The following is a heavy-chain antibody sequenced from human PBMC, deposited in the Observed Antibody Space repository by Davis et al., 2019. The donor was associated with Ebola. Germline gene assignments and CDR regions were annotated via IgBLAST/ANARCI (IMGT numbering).Heavy chain of an antibody. J-gene: IGHJ4*02. CDR2: IYHTGSI. D-gene: IGHD2-15*01. V-gene: IGHV4-4*02. CDR3: ARDGMDCSGGSCYLNYFDY. Sequence: SETLSLTCAVSGDSITSNNWWSWVRQPPGKGLEWIGEIYHTGSINYNPSLKSRATISLDKSKNQFSLTLTSVTAADTAVYYCARDGMDCSGGSCYLNYFDYWGQGTLVTVTS. CDR1: GDSITSNNW.